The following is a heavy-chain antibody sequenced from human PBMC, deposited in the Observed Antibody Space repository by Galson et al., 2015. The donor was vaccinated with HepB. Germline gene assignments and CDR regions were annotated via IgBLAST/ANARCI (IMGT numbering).Heavy chain of an antibody. D-gene: IGHD6-19*01. CDR1: GFTFSDYY. Sequence: SLRLSCAASGFTFSDYYMSWIRQAPGKGLEWVSYISSSSSYTNYADSVKGRFTISRDNAKNSLYLQMNSLRAEDTAVYYCARDPPAESSGWYYWGQGTLVTVSS. CDR3: ARDPPAESSGWYY. CDR2: ISSSSSYT. J-gene: IGHJ4*02. V-gene: IGHV3-11*06.